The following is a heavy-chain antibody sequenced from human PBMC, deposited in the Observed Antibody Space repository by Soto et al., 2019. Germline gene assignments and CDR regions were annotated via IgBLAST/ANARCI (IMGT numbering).Heavy chain of an antibody. V-gene: IGHV4-39*01. Sequence: QLQLQESGPGLVKPSETLSLTCTVSGGSISSSSYYWGWIRQPPGKGLEWIGSIYYSGGTYYNPSLKSRVTISVDTSKNQFSLKLSSVTAADTAVYYCARPQLVWERYSSGWTGYFDYWGQGTLVTVSS. CDR2: IYYSGGT. D-gene: IGHD6-19*01. J-gene: IGHJ4*02. CDR3: ARPQLVWERYSSGWTGYFDY. CDR1: GGSISSSSYY.